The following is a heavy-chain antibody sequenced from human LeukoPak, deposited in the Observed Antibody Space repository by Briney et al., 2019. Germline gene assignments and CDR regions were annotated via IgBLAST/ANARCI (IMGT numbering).Heavy chain of an antibody. CDR3: ARGSRFFDTSDFDD. CDR1: GGSFSDNY. Sequence: SETLSLTCAVYGGSFSDNYRSWIRQPPGKGLEWIGEINHSRITHYKPSLKSRVSMSLDTSKNHFSLKLTSVTAADTAVYYCARGSRFFDTSDFDDWGQGTLVTVSS. CDR2: INHSRIT. J-gene: IGHJ4*02. D-gene: IGHD3-9*01. V-gene: IGHV4-34*01.